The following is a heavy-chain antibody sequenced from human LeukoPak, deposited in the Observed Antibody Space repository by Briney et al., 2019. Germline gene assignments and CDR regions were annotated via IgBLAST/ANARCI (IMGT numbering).Heavy chain of an antibody. CDR3: ARDPHSSGYYFGFDY. J-gene: IGHJ4*02. D-gene: IGHD3-22*01. Sequence: GGSLRLSCAASGFTVSSNYMSWVRQAPGKGLEWVSVIYSGGSTYYADSVKGRFTISRDNSKNTLYLQMNSLRAEDTAVYYCARDPHSSGYYFGFDYWGQGTLVTVSP. CDR1: GFTVSSNY. CDR2: IYSGGST. V-gene: IGHV3-53*01.